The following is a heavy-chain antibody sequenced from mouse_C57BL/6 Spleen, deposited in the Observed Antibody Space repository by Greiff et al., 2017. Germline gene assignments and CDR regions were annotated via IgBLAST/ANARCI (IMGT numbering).Heavy chain of an antibody. CDR1: GYAFSSSW. CDR3: TSWETGPTDY. J-gene: IGHJ2*01. D-gene: IGHD4-1*01. CDR2: IYPGDGDT. Sequence: QVHVKQSGPELVKPGASVKISCKASGYAFSSSWMNWVKQRPGKGLEWIGRIYPGDGDTNYNGKFKGKATLTADKSSSTAYMQLSSLTSEDSAVYFCTSWETGPTDYRGQGTTLTVSS. V-gene: IGHV1-82*01.